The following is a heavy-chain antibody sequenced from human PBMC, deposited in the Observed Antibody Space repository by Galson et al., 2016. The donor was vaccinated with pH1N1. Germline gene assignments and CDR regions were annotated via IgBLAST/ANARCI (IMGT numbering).Heavy chain of an antibody. V-gene: IGHV3-23*01. CDR3: ARAIGSRSAY. Sequence: SLRLSCAASGFTFSNYPMSWVRQAPGKGLDWVSTISAGDTKTYYADSVKGRFTISRDNAKNSLYLQMNSLSDEDTALYYCARAIGSRSAYWGQGTLVTVSS. J-gene: IGHJ4*02. CDR1: GFTFSNYP. D-gene: IGHD3-16*02. CDR2: ISAGDTKT.